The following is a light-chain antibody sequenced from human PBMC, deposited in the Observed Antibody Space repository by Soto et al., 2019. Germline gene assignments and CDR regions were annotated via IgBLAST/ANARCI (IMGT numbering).Light chain of an antibody. CDR3: NSYVGDNTVV. V-gene: IGLV2-8*01. Sequence: QSALTQPPSASGAPGQSVTISCTGTSSDVGGYNYVSWYQQHPGKAPKLMIYEVSKRPSGVPDRFSGSKSGNTASLTVSGLQAEDEADYYCNSYVGDNTVVFGGGTKLTVL. CDR2: EVS. CDR1: SSDVGGYNY. J-gene: IGLJ2*01.